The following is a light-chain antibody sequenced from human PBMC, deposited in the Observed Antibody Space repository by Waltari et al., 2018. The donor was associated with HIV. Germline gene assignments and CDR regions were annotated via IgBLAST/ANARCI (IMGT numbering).Light chain of an antibody. J-gene: IGLJ1*01. CDR1: SSDFRFYTC. Sequence: QPALTQPRSVSWSPGQSVSISCTETSSDFRFYTCVSRYQPPPGKAPKLIIYDVTKRPSGVPDRFSASRSGNTASLTISGLQAEDEATYFCCSYSGTYSYVFGTGTEVSLI. V-gene: IGLV2-11*01. CDR2: DVT. CDR3: CSYSGTYSYV.